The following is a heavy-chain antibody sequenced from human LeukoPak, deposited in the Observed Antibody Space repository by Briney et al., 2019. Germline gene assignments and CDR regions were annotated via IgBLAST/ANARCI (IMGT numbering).Heavy chain of an antibody. CDR3: ARDFDDYGAQYYFDY. J-gene: IGHJ4*02. D-gene: IGHD4-17*01. CDR2: VSPNNGGT. Sequence: VASVKVSCKASGYTFTAYYIHWVRQAPGQRLEWMGWVSPNNGGTNYAQKFQGRVTMTRDTSISTAYMELSRLRSDDTAVYYCARDFDDYGAQYYFDYWGQGTLVTVSS. CDR1: GYTFTAYY. V-gene: IGHV1-2*02.